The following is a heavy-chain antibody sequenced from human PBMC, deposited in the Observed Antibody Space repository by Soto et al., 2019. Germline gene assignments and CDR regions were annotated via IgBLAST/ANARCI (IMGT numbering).Heavy chain of an antibody. CDR2: ISAYNGNT. CDR3: ARVDTMIVVSYWWFDP. V-gene: IGHV1-18*01. J-gene: IGHJ5*02. Sequence: GASVKVSCKASGYTFTSYGISWVRQAPGQGLEWMGWISAYNGNTNYAQKLQGRVTMTTDTSTSTAYMELRSLRSDDTAVYYCARVDTMIVVSYWWFDPWGQGTLVTV. CDR1: GYTFTSYG. D-gene: IGHD3-22*01.